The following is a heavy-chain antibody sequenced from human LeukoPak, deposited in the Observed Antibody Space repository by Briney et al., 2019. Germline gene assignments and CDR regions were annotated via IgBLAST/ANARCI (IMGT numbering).Heavy chain of an antibody. CDR1: EFPLNNHD. CDR3: AKPRDIDSWAFDV. CDR2: ISYDGRNK. Sequence: PGGSLRLSCAASEFPLNNHDMHWVRQAPGKGLEWVAAISYDGRNKYYADSVKGRFTISRDNSKNTLNLQMNSLRTEDTAVFYCAKPRDIDSWAFDVWGQGTMVTVSS. V-gene: IGHV3-30*18. J-gene: IGHJ3*01. D-gene: IGHD2-15*01.